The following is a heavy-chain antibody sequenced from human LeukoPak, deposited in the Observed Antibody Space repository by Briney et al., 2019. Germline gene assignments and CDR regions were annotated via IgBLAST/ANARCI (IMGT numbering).Heavy chain of an antibody. V-gene: IGHV3-21*01. J-gene: IGHJ6*03. Sequence: PGGSPTLSCAASGFTFSSNSMNWVRQAPGKGLEWVSSITSSSTYTFYADSVKGRFTISRDNARNSLYLQMNSLRAEDTAVYYCARDPYSGTYGDTYYYYMDVWGKGTTVTISS. CDR1: GFTFSSNS. CDR2: ITSSSTYT. D-gene: IGHD1-26*01. CDR3: ARDPYSGTYGDTYYYYMDV.